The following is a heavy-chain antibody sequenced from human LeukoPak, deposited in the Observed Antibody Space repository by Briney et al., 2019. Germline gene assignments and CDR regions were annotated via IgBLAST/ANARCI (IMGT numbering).Heavy chain of an antibody. CDR2: INPSGGST. Sequence: GASVKVSCKASGYTFTSYYMHWVRQAPGQGLEWMGIINPSGGSTSYAQKFQGRVTMIRDTSTSTVYMELSSLRSEDTAVYYCAREGIPDAFDIWGQGTMVTVSS. D-gene: IGHD3-10*01. J-gene: IGHJ3*02. CDR1: GYTFTSYY. V-gene: IGHV1-46*01. CDR3: AREGIPDAFDI.